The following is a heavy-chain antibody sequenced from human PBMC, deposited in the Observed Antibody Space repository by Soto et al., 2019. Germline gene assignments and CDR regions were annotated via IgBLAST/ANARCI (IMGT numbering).Heavy chain of an antibody. J-gene: IGHJ4*02. Sequence: PGGSLRLSSAAPGFTFCRYAMSWVPPAPGDCLELFSVISGSGGSTYYADSVKGRFTISRDNAKITLYLQMNILRAEDTAVFYCAKSPGSSSIKRNYFDYWGQGTLVTVSS. V-gene: IGHV3-23*01. CDR1: GFTFCRYA. CDR3: AKSPGSSSIKRNYFDY. D-gene: IGHD3-3*02. CDR2: ISGSGGST.